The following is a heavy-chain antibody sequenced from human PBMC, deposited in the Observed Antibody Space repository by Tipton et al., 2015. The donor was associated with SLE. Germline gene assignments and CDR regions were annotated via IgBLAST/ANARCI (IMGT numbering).Heavy chain of an antibody. Sequence: TLSLTCAVYGGSFSGYYWSWIRQPPGKGLEWIGSIYYSGGTYYNPSLKSRVTISVDTSKNQFSLKLSPVTAADTAVYYCARHPIGSYPEAFDIWGQGTMVTVSS. CDR3: ARHPIGSYPEAFDI. D-gene: IGHD1-26*01. V-gene: IGHV4-34*01. CDR2: IYYSGGT. J-gene: IGHJ3*02. CDR1: GGSFSGYY.